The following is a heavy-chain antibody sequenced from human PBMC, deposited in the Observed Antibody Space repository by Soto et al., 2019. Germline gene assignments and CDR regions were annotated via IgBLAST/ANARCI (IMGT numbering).Heavy chain of an antibody. J-gene: IGHJ6*03. CDR2: IYSGGST. V-gene: IGHV3-53*04. Sequence: PGGSLRLSCAASGFTVSSNYMSWVRQAPGKGLEWVSVIYSGGSTYYADSVKGRFTISRHNSKNTLYLQMNSLRAEDTAVYYCARASSNSLSDILTGYYKVYYYYMDVWGKGTTVTVSS. CDR3: ARASSNSLSDILTGYYKVYYYYMDV. D-gene: IGHD3-9*01. CDR1: GFTVSSNY.